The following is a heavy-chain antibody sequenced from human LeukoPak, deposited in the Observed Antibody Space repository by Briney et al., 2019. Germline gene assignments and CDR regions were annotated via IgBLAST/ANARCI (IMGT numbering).Heavy chain of an antibody. CDR1: GGSVSSDIYY. CDR2: ISNSGSA. CDR3: ARRLGASHFDY. D-gene: IGHD1-26*01. Sequence: SETLSLTCTLSGGSVSSDIYYWSWIRQPPGKGLEWIGYISNSGSANYNPSLKGRVATSLDMSKNQFSLRLSSVTAADTAVYYCARRLGASHFDYWGQGTLATVSS. V-gene: IGHV4-61*01. J-gene: IGHJ4*02.